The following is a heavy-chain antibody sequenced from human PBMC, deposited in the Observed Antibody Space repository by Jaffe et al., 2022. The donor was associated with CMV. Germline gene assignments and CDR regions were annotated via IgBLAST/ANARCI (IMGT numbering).Heavy chain of an antibody. CDR2: IWYDGSNK. V-gene: IGHV3-33*01. Sequence: QVQLVESGGGVVQPGRSLRLSCAASGFTFSSYGMHWVRQAPGKGLEWVAVIWYDGSNKYYADSVKGRFTISRDNSKNTLYLQMNSLRAEDTAVYYCARDSLPQDPYSSSSVDYWGQGTLVTVSS. CDR3: ARDSLPQDPYSSSSVDY. J-gene: IGHJ4*02. D-gene: IGHD6-6*01. CDR1: GFTFSSYG.